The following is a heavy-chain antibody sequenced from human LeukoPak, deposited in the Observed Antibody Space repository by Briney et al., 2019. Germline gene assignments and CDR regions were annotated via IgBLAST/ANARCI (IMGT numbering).Heavy chain of an antibody. J-gene: IGHJ4*02. CDR1: GFTFSSYA. CDR3: ARDYYGDLYFDY. Sequence: GSLRLSCAASGFTFSSYAMHWVRQAPGKGLEWVAVTSYDGSNKYYADSVKGRFTISRDNSKNTLYLQMNSLRAEDTAVYYCARDYYGDLYFDYWGQGTLVTVSS. D-gene: IGHD4-17*01. V-gene: IGHV3-30-3*01. CDR2: TSYDGSNK.